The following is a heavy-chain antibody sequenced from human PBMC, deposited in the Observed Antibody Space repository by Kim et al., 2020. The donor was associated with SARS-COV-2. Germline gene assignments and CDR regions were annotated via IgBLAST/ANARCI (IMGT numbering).Heavy chain of an antibody. CDR1: GYRFTSYW. D-gene: IGHD3-16*01. Sequence: GASLQISCKGSGYRFTSYWIGWVRQMPGKGLEWMGIIYPGDSDTRYSPSFQGQVTISADKSISTAYLQWSSLKASDTAMYYCARVRWPRWGGSFDYWGQGTLVTVSS. V-gene: IGHV5-51*01. J-gene: IGHJ4*02. CDR2: IYPGDSDT. CDR3: ARVRWPRWGGSFDY.